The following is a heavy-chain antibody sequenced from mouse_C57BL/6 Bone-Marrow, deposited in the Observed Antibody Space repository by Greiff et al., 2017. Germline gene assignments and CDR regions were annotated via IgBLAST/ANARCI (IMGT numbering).Heavy chain of an antibody. CDR2: INPNYGTT. Sequence: VQLKQSGPELVKPGASVKISCKASGYSFTDYNMNWVKQSNGKSLEWIGVINPNYGTTSYNQKFKGKATLTVDQSSSTAYMQLNSLTSEDSAVYYCARGHITTVVATFDYWGQGTTLTVSS. J-gene: IGHJ2*01. V-gene: IGHV1-39*01. D-gene: IGHD1-1*01. CDR1: GYSFTDYN. CDR3: ARGHITTVVATFDY.